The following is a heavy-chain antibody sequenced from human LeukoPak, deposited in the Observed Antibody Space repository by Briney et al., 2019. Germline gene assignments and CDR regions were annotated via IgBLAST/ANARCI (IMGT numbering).Heavy chain of an antibody. CDR1: GGSISSYY. CDR3: ARGKDSNYSYYYYYYYMDV. J-gene: IGHJ6*03. Sequence: SETLSLTCTVSGGSISSYYWSWIRQPPGKGLEWIGYICYSGSTNYNPSLKSRVTISVDTSKNQFSLKLSSVTAADTAVYYCARGKDSNYSYYYYYYYMDVWGKGTTVTVSS. D-gene: IGHD4-11*01. V-gene: IGHV4-59*01. CDR2: ICYSGST.